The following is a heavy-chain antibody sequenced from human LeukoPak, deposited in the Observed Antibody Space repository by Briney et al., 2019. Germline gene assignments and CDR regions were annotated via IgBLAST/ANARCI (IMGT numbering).Heavy chain of an antibody. J-gene: IGHJ6*03. CDR2: INWNGGST. CDR3: ARRRKKGGDYYYMDV. CDR1: GFTFDDYG. D-gene: IGHD3-16*01. Sequence: GGSLRLSCAASGFTFDDYGMSWVPQAPGKGLEWVSGINWNGGSTGYADSVKGRFTISRDNAKNSLYLQMNSLRAEDTALYYCARRRKKGGDYYYMDVWGKGTTVTVSS. V-gene: IGHV3-20*04.